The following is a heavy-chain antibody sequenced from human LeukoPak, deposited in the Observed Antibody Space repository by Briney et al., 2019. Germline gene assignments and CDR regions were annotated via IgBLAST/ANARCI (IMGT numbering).Heavy chain of an antibody. J-gene: IGHJ4*02. CDR3: ATVVVNWNYLNY. CDR1: GGSISGYY. V-gene: IGHV4-59*01. CDR2: IYYSGST. Sequence: SETLSLTCTVSGGSISGYYWTWIRQPPGKGLEWIGYIYYSGSTNYNPSLKSRVTISVDTSKNQFSLKLSSVTAADTAVYYCATVVVNWNYLNYWGQGTLVTVSS. D-gene: IGHD1-7*01.